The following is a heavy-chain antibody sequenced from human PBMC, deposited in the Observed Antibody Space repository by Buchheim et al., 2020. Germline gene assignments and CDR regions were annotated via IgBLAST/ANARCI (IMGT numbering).Heavy chain of an antibody. CDR3: ARDPGHYYDSSGYYLNDY. V-gene: IGHV3-48*03. J-gene: IGHJ4*02. D-gene: IGHD3-22*01. Sequence: EVQLVESGGGLVQPGGSLRLSCAASGFTFSSYEMNWVRQAPGKGLEWVSYISSSGSTIYYADSVKGRFTISRDTAKNSLYLQMNSLRAEDTAVYYCARDPGHYYDSSGYYLNDYWGQGTL. CDR1: GFTFSSYE. CDR2: ISSSGSTI.